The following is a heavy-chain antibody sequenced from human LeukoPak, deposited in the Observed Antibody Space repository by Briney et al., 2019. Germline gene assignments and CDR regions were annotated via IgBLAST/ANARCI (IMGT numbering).Heavy chain of an antibody. J-gene: IGHJ4*02. V-gene: IGHV3-23*01. Sequence: GGSLRLSCAASGXTFSNYAVTWVRQAPGKGLDWVSLISASGDDPYYADSVGGRFTISRDNSKNTLYLQMNSLRAEDTAVYYCAKTSGYYDYWGQGTLVTVSS. CDR2: ISASGDDP. CDR3: AKTSGYYDY. D-gene: IGHD3-10*01. CDR1: GXTFSNYA.